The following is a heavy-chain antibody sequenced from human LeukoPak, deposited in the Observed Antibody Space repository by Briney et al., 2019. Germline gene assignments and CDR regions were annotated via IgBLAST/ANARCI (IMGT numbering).Heavy chain of an antibody. V-gene: IGHV4-4*07. J-gene: IGHJ4*02. CDR3: ARDFGYCSSTSCYYFDY. D-gene: IGHD2-2*03. CDR1: GGSISSYY. Sequence: SETLSLTCTVSGGSISSYYWSWIRQPAGKGLEWIGRIYTSGSTNYNPSLKSRVTMSVDTSKNQFSLKLSSVTAADTAVYYRARDFGYCSSTSCYYFDYWGQGTLVTVSS. CDR2: IYTSGST.